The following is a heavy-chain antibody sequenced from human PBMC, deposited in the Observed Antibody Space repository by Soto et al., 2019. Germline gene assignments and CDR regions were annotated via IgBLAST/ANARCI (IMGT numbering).Heavy chain of an antibody. D-gene: IGHD1-1*01. CDR3: ARRAETNGWNGFGADKYYFDF. CDR2: MNPNTGNS. CDR1: GYTFTSYD. J-gene: IGHJ4*02. V-gene: IGHV1-8*01. Sequence: ASVKVSCKASGYTFTSYDIYWVRQATGQGLEWMGWMNPNTGNSGYAQKFQGRVTMTSDTSISTAHMELSSLRSEDAAVYYCARRAETNGWNGFGADKYYFDFWGQGTLVTVSS.